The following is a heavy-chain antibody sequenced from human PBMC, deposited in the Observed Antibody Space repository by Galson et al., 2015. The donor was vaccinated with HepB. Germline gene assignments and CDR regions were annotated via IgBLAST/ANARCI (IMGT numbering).Heavy chain of an antibody. D-gene: IGHD3-9*01. CDR1: GFTFSSYW. CDR3: TRDYFYGRDV. V-gene: IGHV3-7*03. J-gene: IGHJ6*02. CDR2: IKKDGSEK. Sequence: SPRLSCAASGFTFSSYWMSWVRQAPGKGLEWVANIKKDGSEKYYVDSVRGRFSISRDNAKNSVYLEMNSLRAADTAVYYCTRDYFYGRDVWGQGTTVTVS.